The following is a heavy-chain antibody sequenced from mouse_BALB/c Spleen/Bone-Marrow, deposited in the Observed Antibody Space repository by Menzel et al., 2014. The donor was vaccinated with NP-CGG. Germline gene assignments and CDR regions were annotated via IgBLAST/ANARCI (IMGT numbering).Heavy chain of an antibody. J-gene: IGHJ4*01. V-gene: IGHV5-6-3*01. D-gene: IGHD1-1*01. Sequence: EVMLVESGGGLVQPGGSLKLSCAASGFTFSSYGMSWVRQTPDKRLESVATINSNGGSTYYPDSVKGRFTISRDNAKNTLYLQMSSLKSEDTAMYYCARDYYGSSYAMDYWGQGTSVTVSS. CDR3: ARDYYGSSYAMDY. CDR2: INSNGGST. CDR1: GFTFSSYG.